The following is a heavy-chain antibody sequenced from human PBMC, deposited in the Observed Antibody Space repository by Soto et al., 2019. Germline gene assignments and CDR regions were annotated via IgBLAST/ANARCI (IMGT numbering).Heavy chain of an antibody. CDR2: ISYDGSNK. Sequence: GGSLRLSCAASGFTFSSYGMHWVRQAPGKGLEWVAVISYDGSNKYYADSVKGRFTISRDNSKNTLYLQMNSLRAEDTAVYYCAKSEAMGNWNLQGLYDYWGQGTLVTVSS. V-gene: IGHV3-30*18. J-gene: IGHJ4*02. D-gene: IGHD1-20*01. CDR3: AKSEAMGNWNLQGLYDY. CDR1: GFTFSSYG.